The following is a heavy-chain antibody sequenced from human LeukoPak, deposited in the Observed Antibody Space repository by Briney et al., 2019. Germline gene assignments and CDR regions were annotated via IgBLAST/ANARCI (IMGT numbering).Heavy chain of an antibody. Sequence: ASVKVSCKASGYTXTSYYVHWVRQAPGQGLDWMGMINPSTSSTSYAQKFQGRVTMTRDTSTSTVYMELSSLRSEDTAVYYCARDQHYQLPFDYWGRGTLVTVSS. D-gene: IGHD2-2*01. V-gene: IGHV1-46*01. J-gene: IGHJ4*02. CDR3: ARDQHYQLPFDY. CDR2: INPSTSST. CDR1: GYTXTSYY.